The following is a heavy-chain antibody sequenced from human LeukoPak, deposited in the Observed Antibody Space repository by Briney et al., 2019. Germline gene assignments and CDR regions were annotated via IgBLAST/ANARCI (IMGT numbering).Heavy chain of an antibody. J-gene: IGHJ4*02. CDR1: GGSISSSSYF. D-gene: IGHD3-16*01. CDR2: IYYSGST. Sequence: PSETLSLTCTVSGGSISSSSYFWGWIRQPPGKGLEWIGSIYYSGSTYYNPSLKSRVTISVDTSKNQFSLKLSSVTAADTAVYYCSGGPYGAPGDYWGQGTLVTVSS. V-gene: IGHV4-39*01. CDR3: SGGPYGAPGDY.